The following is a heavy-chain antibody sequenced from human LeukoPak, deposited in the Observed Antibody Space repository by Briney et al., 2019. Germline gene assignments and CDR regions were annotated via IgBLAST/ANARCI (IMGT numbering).Heavy chain of an antibody. J-gene: IGHJ4*02. CDR1: GFTFSSHG. Sequence: GGSLRPSCAASGFTFSSHGMHWVRQAPGKGLEWVAFIRYDGSNKYYADSVKGRFTISRDNSKNTLYLQMNSLRAEDTAVYYCAKILEQQLVFDYWGQGTLVTVSS. CDR2: IRYDGSNK. CDR3: AKILEQQLVFDY. D-gene: IGHD6-13*01. V-gene: IGHV3-30*02.